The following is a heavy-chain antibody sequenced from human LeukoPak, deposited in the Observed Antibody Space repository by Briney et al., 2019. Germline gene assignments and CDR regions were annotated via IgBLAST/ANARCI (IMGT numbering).Heavy chain of an antibody. CDR2: IKQDVSAK. J-gene: IGHJ4*02. D-gene: IGHD1-26*01. Sequence: GGSLRLSCVASGFTLSNYWMSWVRQAPGRGLEWVANIKQDVSAKYYVDSVGGRFTISRDSAMNSLYLQMNSLRVEDTAVYFCTRYTGSYSGFDLWGQGTLVTVSS. V-gene: IGHV3-7*01. CDR3: TRYTGSYSGFDL. CDR1: GFTLSNYW.